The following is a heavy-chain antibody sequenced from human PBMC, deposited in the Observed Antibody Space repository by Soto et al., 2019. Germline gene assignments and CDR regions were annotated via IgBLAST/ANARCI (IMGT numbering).Heavy chain of an antibody. CDR3: ASSGSYPRTRLDY. CDR2: IIPIFGTA. D-gene: IGHD1-26*01. CDR1: GGTFSSYA. J-gene: IGHJ4*02. Sequence: SVKVSCKASGGTFSSYAISWVRQAPGQGLEWMGGIIPIFGTANYAQKFQGRVTITADESTSTAYMELSSLRSEDTAVYYCASSGSYPRTRLDYWGQGTMVTVSS. V-gene: IGHV1-69*13.